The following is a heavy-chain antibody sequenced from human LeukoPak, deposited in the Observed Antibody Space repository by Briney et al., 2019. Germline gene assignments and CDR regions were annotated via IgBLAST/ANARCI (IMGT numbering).Heavy chain of an antibody. J-gene: IGHJ4*02. CDR2: IYTSGST. Sequence: SQTLSLTCTVSGGSISSGSYYWSWIRQPAGKGLEWIGRIYTSGSTNYNPSLKSRVTISVDTSKNQFSLKLSSVTAADTAVYYCARVTIFGAGTFDYWGQGTLVTVSS. V-gene: IGHV4-61*02. CDR3: ARVTIFGAGTFDY. CDR1: GGSISSGSYY. D-gene: IGHD3-3*01.